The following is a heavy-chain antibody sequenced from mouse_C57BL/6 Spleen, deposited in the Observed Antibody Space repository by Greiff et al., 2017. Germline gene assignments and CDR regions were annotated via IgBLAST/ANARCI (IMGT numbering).Heavy chain of an antibody. CDR1: GFTFSSYA. V-gene: IGHV5-9-1*02. CDR2: ISSGGDYI. CDR3: TRETIVTSFAY. D-gene: IGHD2-5*01. J-gene: IGHJ3*01. Sequence: VQLKESGEGLVKPGGSLKLSCAASGFTFSSYAMSWVRQTPEKRLEWVAYISSGGDYIYYADTVKGRFTISRDNARNTLYLQMSSLKSEDTAMYYCTRETIVTSFAYWGQGTLVTVSA.